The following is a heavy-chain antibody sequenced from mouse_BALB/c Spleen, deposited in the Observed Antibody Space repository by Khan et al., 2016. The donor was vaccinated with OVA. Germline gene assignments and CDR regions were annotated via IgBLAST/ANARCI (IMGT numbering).Heavy chain of an antibody. V-gene: IGHV2-2*02. Sequence: VQLKQSGPGLVQPSQSLSITCTVSGFSLNNYSVHWVRQSPGKGLEWLGVIWSAGSTDYNAAFISRMTISKDNSRNQIFFRMNSLQPNDTAIYYCARRCYDYGRGALFAYWGQGTLVTVSA. CDR2: IWSAGST. CDR1: GFSLNNYS. D-gene: IGHD2-4*01. CDR3: ARRCYDYGRGALFAY. J-gene: IGHJ3*01.